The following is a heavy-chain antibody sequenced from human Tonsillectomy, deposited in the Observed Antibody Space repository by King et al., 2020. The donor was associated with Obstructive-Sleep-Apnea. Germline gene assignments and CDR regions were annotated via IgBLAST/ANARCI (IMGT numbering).Heavy chain of an antibody. CDR3: ARLPPIVYYTGWDSYYYGMDV. CDR1: GYSFTSYW. CDR2: IDPSDSYT. D-gene: IGHD3-3*01. Sequence: QLVQSGAEVKKPGESLRISCKGSGYSFTSYWISWVRQMPGKGLEWMGRIDPSDSYTNYSPSFQGHVTISADKSISTAYLQWSSLKASDTAMYYCARLPPIVYYTGWDSYYYGMDVWGQGTTVPVSS. V-gene: IGHV5-10-1*01. J-gene: IGHJ6*02.